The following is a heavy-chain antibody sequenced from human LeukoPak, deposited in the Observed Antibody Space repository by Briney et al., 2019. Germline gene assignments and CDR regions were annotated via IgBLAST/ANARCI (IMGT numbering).Heavy chain of an antibody. Sequence: GGSLRLSCAASGFTVSSNYMSWVRQAPGKGLEWVSVTHSGGSTYYADSVKGRFTISRDNSKNTVYLQMNSLRAEDTAVYYCARDNYYYYMDVWGKGTTVTISS. CDR1: GFTVSSNY. CDR3: ARDNYYYYMDV. V-gene: IGHV3-66*01. CDR2: THSGGST. J-gene: IGHJ6*03.